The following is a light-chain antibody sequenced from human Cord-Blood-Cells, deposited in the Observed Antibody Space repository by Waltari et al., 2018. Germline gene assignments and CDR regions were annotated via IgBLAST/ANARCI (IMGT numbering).Light chain of an antibody. J-gene: IGLJ3*02. V-gene: IGLV2-14*03. CDR2: DVS. CDR1: SRDVGGYHY. Sequence: QSALTQPASVSGSPGPSLTISCTGTSRDVGGYHYVSWYQQHPGKAPKLMIYDVSNRPSGVSNRFSGSKSGNTASLTISGLQAEDEADYYCSSYTSSSTWVFGGGTKLTVL. CDR3: SSYTSSSTWV.